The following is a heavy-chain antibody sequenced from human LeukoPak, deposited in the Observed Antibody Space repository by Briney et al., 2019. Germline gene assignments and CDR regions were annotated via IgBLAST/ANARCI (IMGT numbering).Heavy chain of an antibody. CDR1: GFTFSSHG. CDR2: VWYDGKNK. D-gene: IGHD3-16*01. V-gene: IGHV3-33*06. J-gene: IGHJ6*02. Sequence: PGGSLRLSCAASGFTFSSHGIHWVRQAPGKGLEWVAVVWYDGKNKFYGDFVKGRFTLSRDNSKNTVDLQMNSLRVEDTAVYYCAKRGTRATHGMGVWGQGTTVTVSS. CDR3: AKRGTRATHGMGV.